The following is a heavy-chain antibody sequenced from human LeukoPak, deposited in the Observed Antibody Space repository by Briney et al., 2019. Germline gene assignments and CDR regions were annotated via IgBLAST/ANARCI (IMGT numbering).Heavy chain of an antibody. J-gene: IGHJ6*03. Sequence: PSETLSLTCAVYGGSLSGYYWSWIRQPPGKGLEWIGEINYSGSTNYNPSLKSRVTISLDTSTNQFSLKLSSVTAADTAVYYCARVRFGVVRYYYYYMDVWGKGTTVTVSS. CDR2: INYSGST. CDR1: GGSLSGYY. CDR3: ARVRFGVVRYYYYYMDV. D-gene: IGHD3-3*01. V-gene: IGHV4-34*01.